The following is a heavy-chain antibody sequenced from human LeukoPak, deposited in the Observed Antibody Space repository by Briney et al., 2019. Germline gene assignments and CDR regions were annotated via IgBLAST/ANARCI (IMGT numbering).Heavy chain of an antibody. CDR2: IYPGDSDT. V-gene: IGHV5-51*01. J-gene: IGHJ4*02. CDR3: ARHVDSSGWSHFDC. Sequence: GESLKISCKGSGYSFTSYWIGWVRQMPGKGLEWMGIIYPGDSDTRYSPSFQGQVTISADKSISTAYVQWGSLKASDTAMYYCARHVDSSGWSHFDCWGQGTLVTVSS. D-gene: IGHD6-19*01. CDR1: GYSFTSYW.